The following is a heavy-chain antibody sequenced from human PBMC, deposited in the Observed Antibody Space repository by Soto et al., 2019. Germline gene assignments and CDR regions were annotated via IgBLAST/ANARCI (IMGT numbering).Heavy chain of an antibody. CDR3: GRDGGMAPRYARGVWVEP. CDR2: IYHSGST. J-gene: IGHJ5*02. Sequence: QVQLQESGPGLVKPSGTLSLTCAVSGGSISSSNWWSWVRQPPGKGLEWIGEIYHSGSTNYNPSLKGPDPISVDKSKNQFSLKLSSVGSAAAAVDYWGRDGGMAPRYARGVWVEPGGQGTLVTVSS. D-gene: IGHD6-13*01. CDR1: GGSISSSNW. V-gene: IGHV4-4*02.